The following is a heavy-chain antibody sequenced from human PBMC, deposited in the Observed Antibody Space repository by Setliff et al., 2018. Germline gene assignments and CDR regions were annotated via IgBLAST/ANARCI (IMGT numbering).Heavy chain of an antibody. CDR1: GGPTIGYY. J-gene: IGHJ4*02. V-gene: IGHV4-59*08. D-gene: IGHD1-26*01. CDR3: ARGLHSGTYWGTRPLGLDY. Sequence: SETLSLTCAVSGGPTIGYYWTWIRQAPGKGLEWIGYIHPWGGSSESTNYSPSLKSRITISLDKSKSQFSLKLTSVTVADTAVYYCARGLHSGTYWGTRPLGLDYWGQGSLVTVPQ. CDR2: IHPWGGSSEST.